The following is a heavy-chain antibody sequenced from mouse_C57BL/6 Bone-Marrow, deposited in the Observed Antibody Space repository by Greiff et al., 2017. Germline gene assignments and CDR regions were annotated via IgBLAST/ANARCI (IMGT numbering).Heavy chain of an antibody. CDR2: IDPENGDT. V-gene: IGHV14-4*01. J-gene: IGHJ4*01. D-gene: IGHD1-1*01. CDR3: TTWDYYCGSSYGNAMDY. Sequence: DVQLQESGAELVRPGASVKLSCTASGFNIKDDYMHWVKQRPEQGLEWIGWIDPENGDTEYASKFQGKATITADTSSNTAYLQLSSLTSEDTAVYYCTTWDYYCGSSYGNAMDYWGQGTSVTVSS. CDR1: GFNIKDDY.